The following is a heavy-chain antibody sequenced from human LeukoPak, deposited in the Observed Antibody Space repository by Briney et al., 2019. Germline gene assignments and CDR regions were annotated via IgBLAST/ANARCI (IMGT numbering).Heavy chain of an antibody. CDR2: INGDGSDT. D-gene: IGHD4-17*01. J-gene: IGHJ6*02. V-gene: IGHV3-74*01. Sequence: GSLRLSCAASGFPFSIYWMHWVRQAPGKGLVWVSHINGDGSDTSYADSVKGRFTISRDNAKNTLYLQMRSLRAEDTAIYYCVSFITVTGMDVSGPGTTVSVSS. CDR1: GFPFSIYW. CDR3: VSFITVTGMDV.